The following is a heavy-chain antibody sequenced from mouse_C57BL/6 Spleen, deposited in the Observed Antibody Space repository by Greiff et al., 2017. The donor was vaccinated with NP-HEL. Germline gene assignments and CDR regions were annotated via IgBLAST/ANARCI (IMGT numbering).Heavy chain of an antibody. Sequence: EVKLVESEGGLVQPGSSMKLSCTASGFTFSDYYMAWVRQVPEKGLEWVANINYDGSSTYYLDSLKSRFILSRDNAKNILYLQMSSLKSEDTATYYCSRGAYYSNYYAMDYWGQGTSVTVSS. CDR2: INYDGSST. D-gene: IGHD2-5*01. CDR1: GFTFSDYY. CDR3: SRGAYYSNYYAMDY. V-gene: IGHV5-16*01. J-gene: IGHJ4*01.